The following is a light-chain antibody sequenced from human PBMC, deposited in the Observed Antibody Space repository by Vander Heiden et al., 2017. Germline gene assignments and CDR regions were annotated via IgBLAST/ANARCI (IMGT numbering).Light chain of an antibody. J-gene: IGLJ2*01. V-gene: IGLV3-25*03. Sequence: SYELTQPPSVSVSPGQTARFNGAGDALPKQYAFWYQQKPGQAPVLVMYKDSERSSGIPDRCSGSSSGTTVTLTIRGVQAEDEADYYCQSADSSGADVVFGGGTKLTVL. CDR3: QSADSSGADVV. CDR1: ALPKQY. CDR2: KDS.